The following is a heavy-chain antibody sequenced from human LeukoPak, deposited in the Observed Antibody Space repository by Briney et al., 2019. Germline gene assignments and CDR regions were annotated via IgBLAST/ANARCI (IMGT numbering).Heavy chain of an antibody. D-gene: IGHD3-22*01. Sequence: PGGSLRFSCAGFGFTFNSYAMTWVRQAPGKGLKWVSGISGSGGTTYYADSVKGRFTISRDNFNNTLYLQMNSMRVEDTALYFCAKGVVDYYDSSGYYPSDLWGQGTLVTVSS. CDR3: AKGVVDYYDSSGYYPSDL. V-gene: IGHV3-23*01. CDR2: ISGSGGTT. CDR1: GFTFNSYA. J-gene: IGHJ5*02.